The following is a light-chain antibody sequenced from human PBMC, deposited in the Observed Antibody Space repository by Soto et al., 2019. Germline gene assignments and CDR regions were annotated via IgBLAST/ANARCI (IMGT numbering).Light chain of an antibody. V-gene: IGKV3-11*01. CDR3: QQRSNWPLT. CDR2: DAS. J-gene: IGKJ4*01. Sequence: EIVLTQSLYTLSLSPGERATLSCRASQSVNGYLAWYQQKPGQAPRLLIYDASNRATGVATRFSGSGSGTDFTLTISSLEPEDFAVYYCQQRSNWPLTFGGGTKVEIK. CDR1: QSVNGY.